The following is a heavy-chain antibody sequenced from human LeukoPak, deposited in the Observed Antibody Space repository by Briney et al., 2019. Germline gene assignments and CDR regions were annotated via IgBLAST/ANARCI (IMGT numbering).Heavy chain of an antibody. CDR2: MNPNSGNT. J-gene: IGHJ3*02. D-gene: IGHD5-18*01. CDR1: GYTFTSYD. CDR3: ARSGYSYGPDAFDI. Sequence: ASVNVSCKASGYTFTSYDINWVRQATGQGLEWMGWMNPNSGNTGYAQKFQGRVTMTRNTPISTAYMELSSLRSEDTALYYCARSGYSYGPDAFDIWGQGTMVTVSS. V-gene: IGHV1-8*01.